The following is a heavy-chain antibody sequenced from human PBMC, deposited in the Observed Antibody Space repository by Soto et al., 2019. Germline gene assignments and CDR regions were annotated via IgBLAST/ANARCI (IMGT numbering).Heavy chain of an antibody. Sequence: ASVKVSCKVSGYTLSEVSIHWVRQTPGKGLEWMGGFDPENDETSYAEKFQGRVTLTEDTSTDTAYLELSGLRSEDTAIYYCAIAAYCSGATRYSDYNWFDPWGQGTLVTVSS. D-gene: IGHD2-15*01. V-gene: IGHV1-24*01. CDR3: AIAAYCSGATRYSDYNWFDP. J-gene: IGHJ5*02. CDR1: GYTLSEVS. CDR2: FDPENDET.